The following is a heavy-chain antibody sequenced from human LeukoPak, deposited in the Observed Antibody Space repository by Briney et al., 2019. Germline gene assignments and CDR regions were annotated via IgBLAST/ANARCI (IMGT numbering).Heavy chain of an antibody. CDR1: GASISSYY. J-gene: IGHJ4*02. CDR3: AREKNGNDPFDY. Sequence: SETLSLTCTVSGASISSYYWSWIRQPPGKGLGWIGYLYNTRNTYYNHSLKSRVTISVDTSKNQFSLKVSSVTAADTAVYYCAREKNGNDPFDYWGQGTLVTVSS. D-gene: IGHD4-23*01. V-gene: IGHV4-59*01. CDR2: LYNTRNT.